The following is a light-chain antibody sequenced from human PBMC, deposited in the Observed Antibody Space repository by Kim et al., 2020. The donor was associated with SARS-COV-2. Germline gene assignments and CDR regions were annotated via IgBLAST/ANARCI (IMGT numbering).Light chain of an antibody. CDR1: QSVSSY. Sequence: EIVLTQSPATLSLSPGERATLSCRASQSVSSYLAWYQQKPGQAPRRLIYDASDRATGIPARFSGSGSGTDFTLTISSLEPEDFAVYYCQQRSNWPPGYTFGQGTKLEI. CDR2: DAS. CDR3: QQRSNWPPGYT. J-gene: IGKJ2*01. V-gene: IGKV3-11*01.